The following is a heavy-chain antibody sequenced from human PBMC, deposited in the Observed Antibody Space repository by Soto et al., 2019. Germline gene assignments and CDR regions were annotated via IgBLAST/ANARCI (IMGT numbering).Heavy chain of an antibody. CDR1: GFTFDDYA. D-gene: IGHD1-26*01. CDR3: AKHIGVWELYGMDV. Sequence: PGGSLRLSCAASGFTFDDYAMHWVRQAPGKGLEWVSGISWNSGSIGYADSVKGRFTISRDNAKNSLYLQMNSLRAEDTALYYCAKHIGVWELYGMDVSGQGTTVTV. CDR2: ISWNSGSI. J-gene: IGHJ6*02. V-gene: IGHV3-9*01.